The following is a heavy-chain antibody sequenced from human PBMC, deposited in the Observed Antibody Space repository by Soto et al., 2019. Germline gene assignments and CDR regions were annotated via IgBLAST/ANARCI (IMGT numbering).Heavy chain of an antibody. J-gene: IGHJ4*02. D-gene: IGHD3-3*01. V-gene: IGHV2-26*01. CDR1: GFSLSNARMG. CDR3: ARIWADYDFWSCYYTGYYFDY. CDR2: IFSNDEK. Sequence: QVTLKESGPVLVKPTETLTLTCTVSGFSLSNARMGVSWIRQPPGKALEWLAHIFSNDEKYYSTSLKSRLTISKDTSKSQLVLTMTNMDPVDTSTYYCARIWADYDFWSCYYTGYYFDYWGQGTLVTVSS.